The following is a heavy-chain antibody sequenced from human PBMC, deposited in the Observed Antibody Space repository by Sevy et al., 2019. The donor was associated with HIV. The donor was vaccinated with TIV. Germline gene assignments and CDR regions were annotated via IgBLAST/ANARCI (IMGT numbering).Heavy chain of an antibody. D-gene: IGHD6-13*01. CDR2: ISSSGYYI. CDR1: GFTFSRYS. J-gene: IGHJ3*02. V-gene: IGHV3-21*01. Sequence: GGSLRLSCAASGFTFSRYSMNWVRQAPGKGLEWVSSISSSGYYIYYADSVEGRFTMSGDNAKNSLSLQMNSLRAEDTAVYYCARDYTSSWYRGAFDIWGQGTMVTVSS. CDR3: ARDYTSSWYRGAFDI.